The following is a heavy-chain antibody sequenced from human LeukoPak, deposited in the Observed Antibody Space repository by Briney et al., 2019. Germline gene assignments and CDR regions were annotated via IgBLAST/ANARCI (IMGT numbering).Heavy chain of an antibody. J-gene: IGHJ5*02. D-gene: IGHD3-3*01. CDR3: ARGAIWSGLNWFDP. CDR1: GYSISSGYY. V-gene: IGHV4-38-2*02. CDR2: IYHSGST. Sequence: SETLSLTCTVSGYSISSGYYWGWIRQPPGKGLEWIGSIYHSGSTYYNPSLKSRVTISVDTSKNQFSLKLSSVTAADTAVYYCARGAIWSGLNWFDPWGQGTLVTVSS.